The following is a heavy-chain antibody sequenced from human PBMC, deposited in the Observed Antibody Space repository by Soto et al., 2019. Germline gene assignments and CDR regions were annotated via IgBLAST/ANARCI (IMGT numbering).Heavy chain of an antibody. CDR3: ARRYCGGDCYPDYYYYYGMDV. D-gene: IGHD2-21*02. CDR2: IDPSDSYT. CDR1: GYSFTSYW. Sequence: GESLKISCKGSGYSFTSYWIGWVRQMPGKGLEWMGRIDPSDSYTNYSPSFQGHVTISADKSISTAYLQWSSLKASDTAMYYCARRYCGGDCYPDYYYYYGMDVWGQGTTVTVSS. V-gene: IGHV5-10-1*01. J-gene: IGHJ6*02.